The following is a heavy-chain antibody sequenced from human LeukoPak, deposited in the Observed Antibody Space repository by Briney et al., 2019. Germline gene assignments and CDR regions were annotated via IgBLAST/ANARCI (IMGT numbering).Heavy chain of an antibody. CDR1: GGSFSGYY. J-gene: IGHJ4*02. CDR3: ARFHYCDSSGYSQNYFDY. CDR2: INHSGST. V-gene: IGHV4-34*01. Sequence: PSETLSLTCAVYGGSFSGYYWSWIRQPPGKGLEWIGEINHSGSTNYNPSLKSRVTISVDTSKNQLSLKLSSVTAADTAVYYCARFHYCDSSGYSQNYFDYWGQGTLVTVSS. D-gene: IGHD3-22*01.